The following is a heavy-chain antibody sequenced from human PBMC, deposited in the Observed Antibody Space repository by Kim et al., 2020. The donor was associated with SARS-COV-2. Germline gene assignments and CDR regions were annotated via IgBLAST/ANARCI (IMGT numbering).Heavy chain of an antibody. CDR3: APIYGDYSDFDY. V-gene: IGHV4-34*01. Sequence: SNPSPKSRVTMSLDRSKKQFSLKLTSVTAADTAVYYCAPIYGDYSDFDYWGQGSLVAVSS. D-gene: IGHD4-17*01. J-gene: IGHJ4*02.